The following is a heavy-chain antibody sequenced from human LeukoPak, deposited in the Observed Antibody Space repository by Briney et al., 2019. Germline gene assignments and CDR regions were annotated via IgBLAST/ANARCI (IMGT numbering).Heavy chain of an antibody. CDR1: GGSFSISSYY. V-gene: IGHV4-39*02. CDR2: IYYSGST. D-gene: IGHD4-17*01. CDR3: AREDYGDYSYYYYYGMDV. Sequence: KPSETLSLTCTVSGGSFSISSYYWGWIRQPPGKGLEWIGSIYYSGSTYYNPSLKSRVTISVDTSKNQFSLKLSSVTAADTAVYYCAREDYGDYSYYYYYGMDVWGQGTTVTVSS. J-gene: IGHJ6*02.